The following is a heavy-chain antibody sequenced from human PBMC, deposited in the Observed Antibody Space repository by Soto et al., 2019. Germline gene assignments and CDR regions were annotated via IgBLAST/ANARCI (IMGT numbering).Heavy chain of an antibody. J-gene: IGHJ4*02. V-gene: IGHV1-2*02. CDR2: INPNSGGT. CDR3: ATDSNLDY. CDR1: WDTLTTYD. D-gene: IGHD4-4*01. Sequence: ASVKVSCTASWDTLTTYDINWVRQSPGQGLEWMGWINPNSGGTNYAQKFQGRVTMTRDTSISKAYMELSRLRSDDKAVYYCATDSNLDYWRQGTLVTVSS.